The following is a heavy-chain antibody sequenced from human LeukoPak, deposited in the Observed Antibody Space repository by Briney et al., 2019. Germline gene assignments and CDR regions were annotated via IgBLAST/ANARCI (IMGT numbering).Heavy chain of an antibody. Sequence: SETLSLTCTVSGGSISSYNWSWIRQPPGKGLEWIGYIYYSGSTNYNPSLKSRVTISVGTSKSQFSLSLSSVTAADTAVYYCARGQGYYDSSGYQDAFDIWGQGTMVTVSS. D-gene: IGHD3-22*01. CDR1: GGSISSYN. J-gene: IGHJ3*02. CDR2: IYYSGST. CDR3: ARGQGYYDSSGYQDAFDI. V-gene: IGHV4-59*01.